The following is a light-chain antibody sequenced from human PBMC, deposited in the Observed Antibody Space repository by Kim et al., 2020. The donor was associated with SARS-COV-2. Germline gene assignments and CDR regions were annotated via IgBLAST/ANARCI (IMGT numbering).Light chain of an antibody. CDR1: SLRSYY. CDR2: GKN. V-gene: IGLV3-19*01. J-gene: IGLJ2*01. CDR3: NSRDSNDNVV. Sequence: VAWGQTVRITCQGDSLRSYYAAWYQQKPGQAPILVIYGKNNRPSGIPDRFSGSSSGNTASLTITGTQAGDEADYYCNSRDSNDNVVFGGGTQLTVL.